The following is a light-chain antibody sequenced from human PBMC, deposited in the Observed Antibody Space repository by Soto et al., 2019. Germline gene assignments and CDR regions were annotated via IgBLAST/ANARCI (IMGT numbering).Light chain of an antibody. CDR2: AAS. CDR3: QQLHGYPIT. V-gene: IGKV1-9*01. CDR1: QGIDTS. J-gene: IGKJ5*01. Sequence: ILLTQSPSSLSASVGDRVTITCRASQGIDTSLAWYQQKPGKAPKLLIYAASNFQSGVPSRFSGSGSGTHFTLTISSLQPGDFATYYCQQLHGYPITFGQGTRLEIK.